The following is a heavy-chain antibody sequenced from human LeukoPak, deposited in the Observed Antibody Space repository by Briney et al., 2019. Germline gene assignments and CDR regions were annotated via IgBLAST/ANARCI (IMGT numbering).Heavy chain of an antibody. CDR1: GGSISGSSYY. CDR3: ARTGGLYSSSWYYFDY. D-gene: IGHD6-13*01. J-gene: IGHJ4*02. CDR2: IYYSGST. V-gene: IGHV4-39*06. Sequence: PSETLSLTCTVSGGSISGSSYYWGWIRQPPGKGLEWIGSIYYSGSTYYNPSLKSRVTISVDTSKNQFPLKLSSVTAADTAVYYCARTGGLYSSSWYYFDYWGQGTLVTVSS.